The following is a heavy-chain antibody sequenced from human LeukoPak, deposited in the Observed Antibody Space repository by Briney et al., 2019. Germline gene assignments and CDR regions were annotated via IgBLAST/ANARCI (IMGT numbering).Heavy chain of an antibody. V-gene: IGHV1-3*01. D-gene: IGHD6-19*01. Sequence: ASVKVSCKASGYTFTSYAMHWVRQAPGQRLEWMGWINAGNGNTKYSQKFQGRVTITRDTSAGTAYMELSSLRSEDTAVYYCARDRRAMAVAGTINWFDPWGQGTLVTVSS. J-gene: IGHJ5*02. CDR2: INAGNGNT. CDR3: ARDRRAMAVAGTINWFDP. CDR1: GYTFTSYA.